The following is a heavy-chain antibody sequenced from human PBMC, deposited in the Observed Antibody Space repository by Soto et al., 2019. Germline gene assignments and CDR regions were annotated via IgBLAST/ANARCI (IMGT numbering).Heavy chain of an antibody. CDR3: ARADSGYAHGYYYYGMDV. CDR1: GFTFSSYS. V-gene: IGHV3-48*01. D-gene: IGHD5-12*01. J-gene: IGHJ6*02. CDR2: ISSSSSTI. Sequence: GGSLRLSCAASGFTFSSYSMNWVRQAPGKGLEWISYISSSSSTIYYADSVKGRFTISRDNAKNSLYLQMNSLRAEDTAVYYCARADSGYAHGYYYYGMDVWGQGTTVTVSS.